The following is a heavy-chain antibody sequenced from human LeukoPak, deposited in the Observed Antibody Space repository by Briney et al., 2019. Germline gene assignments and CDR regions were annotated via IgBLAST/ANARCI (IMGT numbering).Heavy chain of an antibody. CDR3: AGAFAAAGWFDP. V-gene: IGHV3-21*01. CDR2: ISSSSSYI. CDR1: GFTFSSYN. D-gene: IGHD6-13*01. Sequence: GGSLRLSCAASGFTFSSYNMNWVRQAPGKGLEWVSSISSSSSYIYYTDSVKGRFTISRDNAKNSLYLQMNSLRAEDTAVYYCAGAFAAAGWFDPWGQGTLVTVSS. J-gene: IGHJ5*02.